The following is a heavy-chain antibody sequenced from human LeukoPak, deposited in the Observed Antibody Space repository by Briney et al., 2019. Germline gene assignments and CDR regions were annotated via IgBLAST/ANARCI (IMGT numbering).Heavy chain of an antibody. D-gene: IGHD6-6*01. CDR3: ARDGQYSSSAGDFDY. CDR2: ISGRGSST. Sequence: GGSLRLSCAASGFTFSSYAMTWVRQAPGKRLEWVSGISGRGSSTYYADSVKGRFTISRDNSKNTLYLQMNSLRAEDTAIYYCARDGQYSSSAGDFDYWGQGTLVTVSS. J-gene: IGHJ4*02. V-gene: IGHV3-23*01. CDR1: GFTFSSYA.